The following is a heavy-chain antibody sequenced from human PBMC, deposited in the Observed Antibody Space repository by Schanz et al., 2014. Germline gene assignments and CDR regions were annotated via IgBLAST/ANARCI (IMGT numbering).Heavy chain of an antibody. CDR3: AKDHPSSGWPAFDV. V-gene: IGHV3-23*01. Sequence: EVHLLESGGGLVQPGGSLRLSCAASGFTFSNHALSWVRQAPGKGLEWVSGIGGSGDSTHYADSVKGRFTISRDNSENTLYLQMNSLRADDSAIYYCAKDHPSSGWPAFDVWGQGTQVTVSS. CDR1: GFTFSNHA. D-gene: IGHD6-19*01. J-gene: IGHJ4*02. CDR2: IGGSGDST.